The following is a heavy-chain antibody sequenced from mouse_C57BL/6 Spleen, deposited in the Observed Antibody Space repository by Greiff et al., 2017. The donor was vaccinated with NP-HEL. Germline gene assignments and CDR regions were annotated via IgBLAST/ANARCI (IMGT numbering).Heavy chain of an antibody. V-gene: IGHV1-74*04. CDR3: AIGSRGGYCDY. Sequence: VKLQQPGAELVTPFSSFPFSFISSVSPFPRSWMPWVTPRPGQGLEWLGRIHPSDSSPHYNQKFKGKATLTVDKSSSTAYMQLSSLTSEDSAVYYGAIGSRGGYCDYWGQGTTLTVSS. J-gene: IGHJ2*01. D-gene: IGHD1-1*01. CDR1: VSPFPRSW. CDR2: IHPSDSSP.